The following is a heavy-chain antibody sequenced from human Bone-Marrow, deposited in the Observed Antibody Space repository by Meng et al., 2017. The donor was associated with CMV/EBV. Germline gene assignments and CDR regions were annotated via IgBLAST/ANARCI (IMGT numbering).Heavy chain of an antibody. CDR2: INHSGST. V-gene: IGHV4-34*01. CDR1: GGSFSGYY. D-gene: IGHD2-2*01. J-gene: IGHJ4*02. Sequence: SETLSLTCAVYGGSFSGYYWSWIRQPPGKGLEWIGEINHSGSTNYNPSLKSRVTISVDTSKNQFSLKLSSVTAADTAVYYCARGQREDIVVVPAAAATLVDYWGQGTLVTFSS. CDR3: ARGQREDIVVVPAAAATLVDY.